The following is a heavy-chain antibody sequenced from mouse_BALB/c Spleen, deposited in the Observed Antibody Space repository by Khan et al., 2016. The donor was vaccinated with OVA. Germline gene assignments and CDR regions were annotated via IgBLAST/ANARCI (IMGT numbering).Heavy chain of an antibody. Sequence: VQLKQSGPELVKPGASVKMSCKASGYTFTNYVMHWVKQKPGQGLEWIGYINPYNDGTKYNEKFKGKATLTSDKSSSTAYMELSSLTSEDSAVYYCARDACSPDCAMNYWGQGTSVTASS. V-gene: IGHV1S136*01. D-gene: IGHD1-1*01. CDR2: INPYNDGT. CDR3: ARDACSPDCAMNY. J-gene: IGHJ4*01. CDR1: GYTFTNYV.